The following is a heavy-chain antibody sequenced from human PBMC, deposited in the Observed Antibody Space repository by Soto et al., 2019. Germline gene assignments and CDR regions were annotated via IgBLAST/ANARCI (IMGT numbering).Heavy chain of an antibody. Sequence: QVQLVQSGAEVKKPGASVKVSCKASGYSFITYYLHWVRQAPGQGLEWMAIINPSGGSTTYAQKFQGRVTLPRDTSTSTVYLELSSLKSDDTAGYYCAPFGSGSNCPGPWNWGQGTLVTVAS. J-gene: IGHJ3*01. CDR3: APFGSGSNCPGPWN. CDR2: INPSGGST. D-gene: IGHD3-3*01. CDR1: GYSFITYY. V-gene: IGHV1-46*03.